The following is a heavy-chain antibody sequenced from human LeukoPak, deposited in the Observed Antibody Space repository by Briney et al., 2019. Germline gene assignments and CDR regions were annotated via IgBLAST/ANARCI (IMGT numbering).Heavy chain of an antibody. J-gene: IGHJ1*01. Sequence: SVKVSCKASGGTFSSYAISWVRQAPGQGLEWMGGIIPIFGTANYAQRFQGRVTITTDESTSTAYMELSSLRSEDTAVYYCATVPAAMWEIYFQHWGQGTLVTVSS. D-gene: IGHD2-2*01. CDR2: IIPIFGTA. V-gene: IGHV1-69*05. CDR1: GGTFSSYA. CDR3: ATVPAAMWEIYFQH.